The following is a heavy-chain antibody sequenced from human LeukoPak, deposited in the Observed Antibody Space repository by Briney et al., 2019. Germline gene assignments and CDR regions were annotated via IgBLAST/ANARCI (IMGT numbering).Heavy chain of an antibody. CDR1: GGSISSSSYY. J-gene: IGHJ4*02. CDR2: IYYSGST. CDR3: ARPFSYSSGWYYFDY. Sequence: SETLSLTCTVSGGSISSSSYYWGWIRQPPGKGLEWIGSIYYSGSTYYNPSLESRVTISVDTSKNQFSLKLSSVTAADTAVYYCARPFSYSSGWYYFDYWGQGTLVTVSS. V-gene: IGHV4-39*01. D-gene: IGHD6-19*01.